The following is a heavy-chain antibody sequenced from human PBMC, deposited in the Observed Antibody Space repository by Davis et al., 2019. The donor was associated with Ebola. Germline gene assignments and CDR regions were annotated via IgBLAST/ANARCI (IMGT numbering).Heavy chain of an antibody. CDR1: GYTFSIHA. CDR2: LSGSGGLS. V-gene: IGHV3-23*01. CDR3: AIGRRLVVGPSMDV. D-gene: IGHD2-15*01. Sequence: GESLKISCAASGYTFSIHAMTWVRQAPGKGLEWVSALSGSGGLSYYADSVKGRFTISRDNSKNTLYLQMNSLRAEDTAVYYCAIGRRLVVGPSMDVWGQGTTVTVSS. J-gene: IGHJ6*02.